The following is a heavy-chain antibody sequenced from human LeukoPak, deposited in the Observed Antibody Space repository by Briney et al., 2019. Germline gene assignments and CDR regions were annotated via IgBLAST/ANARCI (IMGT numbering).Heavy chain of an antibody. Sequence: GSSVKVSCKASGGTFSSYAISWVRQAPGQGLEWMGGIIPIFGTANYAQKFQGRVTITTDESTSTAYMELSSLRSEDTAVYYCARAATEDGPRRYYFDYWGQGTLVTVSS. D-gene: IGHD5-24*01. CDR2: IIPIFGTA. V-gene: IGHV1-69*05. CDR1: GGTFSSYA. J-gene: IGHJ4*02. CDR3: ARAATEDGPRRYYFDY.